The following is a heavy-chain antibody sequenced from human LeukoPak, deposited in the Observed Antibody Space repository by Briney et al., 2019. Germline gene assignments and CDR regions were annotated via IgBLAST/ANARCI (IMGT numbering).Heavy chain of an antibody. CDR3: AREEYSGSYYQFDY. Sequence: ASVKVSCKASGYTFTGYYMHWVRQAPGQGLEWMGWINPNSGGTNYAQKFQGRVTMTRDTSISTAYMELSRLRSDDTAVYYCAREEYSGSYYQFDYWGQGTLVTVSS. J-gene: IGHJ4*02. CDR1: GYTFTGYY. D-gene: IGHD1-26*01. CDR2: INPNSGGT. V-gene: IGHV1-2*02.